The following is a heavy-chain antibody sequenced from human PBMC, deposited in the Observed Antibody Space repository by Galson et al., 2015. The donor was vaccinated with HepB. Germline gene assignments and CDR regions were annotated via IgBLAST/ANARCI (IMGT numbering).Heavy chain of an antibody. CDR2: IYSGGST. V-gene: IGHV3-66*01. CDR3: ATVPISYSSTYYFDY. CDR1: GFTVSSNY. J-gene: IGHJ4*02. Sequence: SLRLSCAASGFTVSSNYMSWVRQAPGKGLEWVSVIYSGGSTYYADSVKGRFTISRDNSKNTLYLQMNSLRAEDTAVYYCATVPISYSSTYYFDYWGQGTLVTVSS. D-gene: IGHD6-19*01.